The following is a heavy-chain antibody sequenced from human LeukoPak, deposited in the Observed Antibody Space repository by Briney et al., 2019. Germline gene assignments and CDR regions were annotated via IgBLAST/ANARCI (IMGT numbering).Heavy chain of an antibody. CDR1: GCTFSSYG. Sequence: PGWALTLSCVASGCTFSSYGMRWVRQAPGKGLEWVAFIRYDGSNKYYADSVKSRFTISRDNSMNTLYLQMNSLRADDTAVYYFAPDYDILTGTSYYWGQGTLVTVSS. CDR2: IRYDGSNK. J-gene: IGHJ4*02. CDR3: APDYDILTGTSYY. D-gene: IGHD3-9*01. V-gene: IGHV3-30*02.